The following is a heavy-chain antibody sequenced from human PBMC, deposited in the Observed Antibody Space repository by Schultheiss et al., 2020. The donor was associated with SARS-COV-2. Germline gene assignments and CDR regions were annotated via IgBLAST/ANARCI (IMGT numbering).Heavy chain of an antibody. CDR2: INPNTAGT. Sequence: ASVKVSCKASGYTFTGYYIHWVRQAPGQGLEWMGWINPNTAGTNYAQKFQGRVTMTRDTSISTAYMELSGLRSDDTAVYYCARRLAVAAHFDYWGQGTLVTVSS. J-gene: IGHJ4*02. CDR3: ARRLAVAAHFDY. V-gene: IGHV1-2*02. CDR1: GYTFTGYY. D-gene: IGHD6-19*01.